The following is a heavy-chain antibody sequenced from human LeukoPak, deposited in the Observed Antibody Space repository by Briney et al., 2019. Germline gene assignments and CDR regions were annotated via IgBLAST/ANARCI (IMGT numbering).Heavy chain of an antibody. CDR2: INHSGST. CDR1: GGSFSGYY. CDR3: ARDTGYSYGYGYYYYYMGV. D-gene: IGHD5-18*01. J-gene: IGHJ6*03. Sequence: PSETLSLTCAVYGGSFSGYYWSWILQPPAKGLEWIGEINHSGSTNYNPSLKSRVTISVDTSKNQFSLKLSSVTAADTAVYYCARDTGYSYGYGYYYYYMGVWGKGTTVTISS. V-gene: IGHV4-34*01.